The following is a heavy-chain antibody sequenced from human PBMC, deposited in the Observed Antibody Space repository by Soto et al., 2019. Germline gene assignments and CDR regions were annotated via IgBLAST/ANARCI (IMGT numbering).Heavy chain of an antibody. CDR2: IIPIFGTA. CDR1: GGTFSSYA. D-gene: IGHD3-10*01. J-gene: IGHJ3*02. V-gene: IGHV1-69*06. CDR3: ARDPKTMVREVMDAFDI. Sequence: QVQLVQSGAEVKKPGSSVKVSCKASGGTFSSYAISWVRQAPGQGLEWMGGIIPIFGTANYAQKFQGRVTITADKSTSTAYMELSSLRSEDTAVYYCARDPKTMVREVMDAFDIWGQGTMVTVSS.